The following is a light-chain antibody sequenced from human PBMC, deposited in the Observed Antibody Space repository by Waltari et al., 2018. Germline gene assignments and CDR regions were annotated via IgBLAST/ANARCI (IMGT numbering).Light chain of an antibody. CDR2: ATS. J-gene: IGKJ4*01. Sequence: DIQMTQSPSSLSASVGDRVTITCRASEDLNKSLNWYQQKPGKAPRLLISATSTLRSGVPSRFSGSSSGTDFSLTISSLQAEDFAIYYCQQSYRAPLTFGGGTKVEI. V-gene: IGKV1-39*01. CDR1: EDLNKS. CDR3: QQSYRAPLT.